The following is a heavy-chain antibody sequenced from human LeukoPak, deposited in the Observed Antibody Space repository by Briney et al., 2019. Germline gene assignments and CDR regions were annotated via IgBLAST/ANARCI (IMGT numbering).Heavy chain of an antibody. Sequence: SETLSLTCTVSGGSISSYYWSWIRQPPGKGLEWIGYIYYSGSTNYNPSPKSRVTISVDTSKNQFSLKLSSVTAADTAVYYCAGIQLERRWFDPWGQGTLVTVSS. CDR3: AGIQLERRWFDP. V-gene: IGHV4-59*01. D-gene: IGHD1-1*01. CDR2: IYYSGST. CDR1: GGSISSYY. J-gene: IGHJ5*02.